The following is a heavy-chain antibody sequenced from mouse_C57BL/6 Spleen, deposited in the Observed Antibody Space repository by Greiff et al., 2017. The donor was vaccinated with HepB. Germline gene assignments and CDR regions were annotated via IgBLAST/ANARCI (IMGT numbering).Heavy chain of an antibody. CDR2: IYPRSGNT. CDR3: ARRGVSTTVVGYLDY. D-gene: IGHD1-1*01. CDR1: GYTFTSYG. V-gene: IGHV1-81*01. Sequence: QVQLQQSGAELARPGASVKLSCKASGYTFTSYGISWVKQRTGQGLEWIGEIYPRSGNTYYNEKFKGKATLTADKSSSTAYMELRSLTSEDSAGYLCARRGVSTTVVGYLDYWGQGTTLTVSS. J-gene: IGHJ2*01.